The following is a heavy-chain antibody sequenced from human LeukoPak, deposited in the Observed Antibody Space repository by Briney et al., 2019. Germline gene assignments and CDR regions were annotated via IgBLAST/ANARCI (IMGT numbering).Heavy chain of an antibody. CDR2: ISTDSLTI. D-gene: IGHD1-26*01. V-gene: IGHV3-48*04. J-gene: IGHJ3*02. CDR1: RFTFSSHA. CDR3: ARKAQTGSHSGPFDI. Sequence: GGSLRLSCAASRFTFSSHAMNWVRQAPGKGLEWISSISTDSLTIKYADFVSGQFTISRDNAEHLLFLQMNSLRAEDTAVYYCARKAQTGSHSGPFDIWGQGTLVTVSS.